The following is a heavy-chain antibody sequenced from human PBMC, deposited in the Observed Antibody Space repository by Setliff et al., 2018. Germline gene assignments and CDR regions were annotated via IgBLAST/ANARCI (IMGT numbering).Heavy chain of an antibody. V-gene: IGHV3-73*01. CDR2: IRSKSDGYAT. J-gene: IGHJ3*02. CDR3: AAAPAGSGVFDM. CDR1: GFTFSGSA. Sequence: PGGSLSLSCAASGFTFSGSAMYWVRQASGKGLEWVGRIRSKSDGYATIYAASVRGRFTISRDDSKNTAYLQMNSLKTEDTAVYYCAAAPAGSGVFDMWGQGIMVTVSS. D-gene: IGHD6-13*01.